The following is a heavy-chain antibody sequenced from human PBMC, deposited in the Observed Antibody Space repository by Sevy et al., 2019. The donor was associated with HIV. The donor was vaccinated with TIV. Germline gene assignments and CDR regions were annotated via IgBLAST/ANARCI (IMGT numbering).Heavy chain of an antibody. CDR1: GFTFSSYG. CDR2: IWYDGSNK. V-gene: IGHV3-33*01. Sequence: GGSLRLSCAASGFTFSSYGMHWVRQAPGKGLEWVAVIWYDGSNKYYADSVKGRFTISRDNSKNTLYLQMNSLRAEDTAVYYCARAPGYSSGWYWYFDLWGRGTLVTVSS. D-gene: IGHD6-19*01. J-gene: IGHJ2*01. CDR3: ARAPGYSSGWYWYFDL.